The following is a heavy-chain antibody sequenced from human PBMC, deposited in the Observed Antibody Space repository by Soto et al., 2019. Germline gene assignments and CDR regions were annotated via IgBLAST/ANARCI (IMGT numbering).Heavy chain of an antibody. J-gene: IGHJ4*02. D-gene: IGHD4-17*01. CDR3: AGTPGAYGDYYFDY. V-gene: IGHV4-59*01. Sequence: SETLSLTCTVSGGSISGYFWSWIRQPPGKGLEWIGYIYNSGSTNYNPSLKSRVTISVDTSKNQFSLKLSSVTAADTAVHYCAGTPGAYGDYYFDYWGQGTLVTVSS. CDR2: IYNSGST. CDR1: GGSISGYF.